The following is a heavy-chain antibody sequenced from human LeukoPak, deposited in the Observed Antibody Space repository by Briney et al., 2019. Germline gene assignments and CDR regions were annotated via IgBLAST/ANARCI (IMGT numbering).Heavy chain of an antibody. V-gene: IGHV4-31*03. CDR1: GGSISSGDYY. CDR3: ARENDYHYGMDV. J-gene: IGHJ6*02. Sequence: PSETLSLTCTVSGGSISSGDYYWSWIRQPPGKGLEWIGYIYYSGSTYYNPSLKSRVTISVDTSKNQFSLKLSSVTAADTAVYYCARENDYHYGMDVWGQGTTVTVSS. CDR2: IYYSGST.